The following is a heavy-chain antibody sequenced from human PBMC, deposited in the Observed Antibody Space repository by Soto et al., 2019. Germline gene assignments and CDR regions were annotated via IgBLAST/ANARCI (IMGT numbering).Heavy chain of an antibody. Sequence: GGSLRLSCAASSFPSSTYALNWVRQAPGKGPEWVSTISESGHHTHYADSVKGRFTISRDESKNTLSLQMNSLRVDDTAIYYCTKSDGCGGGACYTGTYYYFDVWGRGTLVTVSS. D-gene: IGHD3-16*02. V-gene: IGHV3-23*01. CDR3: TKSDGCGGGACYTGTYYYFDV. CDR1: SFPSSTYA. CDR2: ISESGHHT. J-gene: IGHJ2*01.